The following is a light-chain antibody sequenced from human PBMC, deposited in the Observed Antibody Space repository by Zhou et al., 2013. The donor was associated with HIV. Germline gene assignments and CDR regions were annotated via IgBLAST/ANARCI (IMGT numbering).Light chain of an antibody. CDR1: QSVDDW. V-gene: IGKV1-5*03. J-gene: IGKJ3*01. Sequence: DIQMTQSPSTLSTYVGDRVTITCRASQSVDDWLAWYQQKPGKAPKLLIYKASSLESGVPSRFSGSGSGTEFTLTISSLQPDDFATYYCQQYNSYSAFGPGTKVDIK. CDR3: QQYNSYSA. CDR2: KAS.